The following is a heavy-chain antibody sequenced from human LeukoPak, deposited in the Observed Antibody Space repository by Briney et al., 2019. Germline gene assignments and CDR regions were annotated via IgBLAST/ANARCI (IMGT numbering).Heavy chain of an antibody. V-gene: IGHV3-9*03. Sequence: PGGSLRLSCAASGFTFDDYAMHWVRQAPGKGLQWVSGLSWNSGTIGYADSVKGRFTISRDNAKNSLYLQMNSLRAEDMALYYCARYDSSGSEAFDIWGQGTMVTVSS. D-gene: IGHD3-22*01. CDR2: LSWNSGTI. CDR1: GFTFDDYA. CDR3: ARYDSSGSEAFDI. J-gene: IGHJ3*02.